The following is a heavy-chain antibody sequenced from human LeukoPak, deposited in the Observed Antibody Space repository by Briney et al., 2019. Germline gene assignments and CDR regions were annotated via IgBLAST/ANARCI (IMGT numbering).Heavy chain of an antibody. Sequence: SETLSLTCTVSGGSISSYYWSWIRQPPGKGLEWIGYIYYSGSTNYNPSLKSRVTISVDASKNQFSLKLSSVTAADTAVYYCARFEVGANNNWFDPWGQGTLVTVSS. V-gene: IGHV4-59*08. D-gene: IGHD1-26*01. CDR1: GGSISSYY. J-gene: IGHJ5*02. CDR3: ARFEVGANNNWFDP. CDR2: IYYSGST.